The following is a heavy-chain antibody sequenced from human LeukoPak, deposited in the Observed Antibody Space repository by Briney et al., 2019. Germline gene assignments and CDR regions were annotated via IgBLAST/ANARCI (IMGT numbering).Heavy chain of an antibody. CDR2: INWNGGST. V-gene: IGHV3-20*04. CDR1: GFTFDDYG. CDR3: ARVATVTTWGDLYYYYYMDV. J-gene: IGHJ6*03. D-gene: IGHD4-17*01. Sequence: TGGSLRLSCAASGFTFDDYGMSWVRQAPGKGLEWVSGINWNGGSTGYADSVKGRFTISRDNAKSSLYLQMNSLRAEGTALYYCARVATVTTWGDLYYYYYMDVWGKGTTVTVSS.